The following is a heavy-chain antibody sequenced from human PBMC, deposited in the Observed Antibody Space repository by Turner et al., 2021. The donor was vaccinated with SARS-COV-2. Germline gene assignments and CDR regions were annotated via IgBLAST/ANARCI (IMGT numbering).Heavy chain of an antibody. J-gene: IGHJ4*02. Sequence: QMQLVESGGGVVQPGRSLSLSCAASVFTVSSYAMHWVRQAPGKRLQWVEVIAYDGSNKYYADSVKGRFTLSRDNSKNTLYLQMNSLRAEDTAVYYCARDLNHGNYAFDYWGQGTLVTVSS. D-gene: IGHD1-7*01. CDR2: IAYDGSNK. CDR3: ARDLNHGNYAFDY. CDR1: VFTVSSYA. V-gene: IGHV3-30-3*01.